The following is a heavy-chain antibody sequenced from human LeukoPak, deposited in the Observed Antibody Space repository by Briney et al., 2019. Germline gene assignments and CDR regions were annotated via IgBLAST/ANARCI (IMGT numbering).Heavy chain of an antibody. CDR1: GGFISSYY. V-gene: IGHV4-4*09. CDR3: ARSGYCSSTSCSMPLDY. CDR2: IYTSGST. J-gene: IGHJ4*02. Sequence: PSETLSLACTVSGGFISSYYWRWIRQPPGKGLEWIGYIYTSGSTNYNPSLKSRVTISVHTSKTQFSLKLSSVTAADTAVYYCARSGYCSSTSCSMPLDYWGQGTLVTVSS. D-gene: IGHD2-2*01.